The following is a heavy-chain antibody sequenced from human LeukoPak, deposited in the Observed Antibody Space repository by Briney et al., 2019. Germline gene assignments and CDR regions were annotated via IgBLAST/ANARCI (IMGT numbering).Heavy chain of an antibody. J-gene: IGHJ4*02. CDR2: INHSGST. D-gene: IGHD6-19*01. Sequence: SETLSLTCAVYGGSFSGYYWSWIRQPPGKGLEWIGEINHSGSTNYNPSLKSRVTISVDASKNQFSLKLSSVTAADTAVYYCARKIAVAGRDYGGQGTLVTVPP. CDR3: ARKIAVAGRDY. CDR1: GGSFSGYY. V-gene: IGHV4-34*01.